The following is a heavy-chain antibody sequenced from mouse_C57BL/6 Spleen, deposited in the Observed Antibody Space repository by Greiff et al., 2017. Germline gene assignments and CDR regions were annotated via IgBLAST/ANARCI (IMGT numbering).Heavy chain of an antibody. J-gene: IGHJ4*01. CDR3: ARDSNYVGDAMDY. CDR1: GYTFTSYW. Sequence: QVHVKQPGAELVKPGASVKLSCKASGYTFTSYWMHWVKQRPGRGLEWIGRIDPNSGGTKYNEKFKSKATLTVDKPSSTAYMQLSSLTSEDSAVYYCARDSNYVGDAMDYWGQGTSVTVSS. CDR2: IDPNSGGT. V-gene: IGHV1-72*01. D-gene: IGHD2-5*01.